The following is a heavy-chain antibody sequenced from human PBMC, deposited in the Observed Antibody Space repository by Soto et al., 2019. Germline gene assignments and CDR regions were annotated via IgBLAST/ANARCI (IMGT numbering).Heavy chain of an antibody. CDR3: ANLVLAAGGY. Sequence: HPGGSLRLSCAASGFTFSNYGMTWVRQAPGKGLEWVSTISGSDDSTYYADSVKGRFTISRDNSKSTLYLQMNSLRAEDTAVYYCANLVLAAGGYWGQGTLVTVSS. CDR2: ISGSDDST. CDR1: GFTFSNYG. D-gene: IGHD3-3*02. J-gene: IGHJ4*02. V-gene: IGHV3-23*01.